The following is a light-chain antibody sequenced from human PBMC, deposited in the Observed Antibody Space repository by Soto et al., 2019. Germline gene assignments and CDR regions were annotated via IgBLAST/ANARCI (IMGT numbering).Light chain of an antibody. CDR1: SSDVGSYNL. Sequence: QSALTQPASVSGSPEQSITISCTGTSSDVGSYNLVSWYQQHPGKAPKVMIYEATKRPSGVSNRFSGSKSGNTASLTISGLQAEDEADYYCGSYASNIYVFGTGTKVTVL. CDR3: GSYASNIYV. CDR2: EAT. V-gene: IGLV2-23*01. J-gene: IGLJ1*01.